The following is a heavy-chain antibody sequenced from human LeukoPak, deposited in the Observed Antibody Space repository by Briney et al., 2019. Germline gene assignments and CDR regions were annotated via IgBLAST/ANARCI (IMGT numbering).Heavy chain of an antibody. CDR1: GGTFSSYA. Sequence: RWASVKVSCKASGGTFSSYAISWVRQAPGQGLEWMGGIIPIFGTANYAQKFQGRVTITADESTSTACMELSSLRSEDTAVYYCVRGYSSPYYFDYWGQGTLVTVSS. CDR3: VRGYSSPYYFDY. V-gene: IGHV1-69*13. D-gene: IGHD6-13*01. CDR2: IIPIFGTA. J-gene: IGHJ4*02.